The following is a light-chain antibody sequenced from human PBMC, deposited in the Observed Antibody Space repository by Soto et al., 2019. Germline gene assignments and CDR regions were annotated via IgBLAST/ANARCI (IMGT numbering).Light chain of an antibody. CDR1: SSNIGAGYD. Sequence: QSVLTQPPSVSGAPGQRVTISCTGSSSNIGAGYDVHWYQQSPGTAPKLLIYGDTNRPSGVPDRFSGSKSGTSASLAITGLQAEDEADYYCQSYDSSLSTIVFGTGTKLTVL. CDR2: GDT. J-gene: IGLJ1*01. V-gene: IGLV1-40*01. CDR3: QSYDSSLSTIV.